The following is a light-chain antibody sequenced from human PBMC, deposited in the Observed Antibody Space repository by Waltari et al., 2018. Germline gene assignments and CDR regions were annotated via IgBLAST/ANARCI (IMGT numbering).Light chain of an antibody. CDR1: SGVISSNY. V-gene: IGLV6-57*03. Sequence: NFILTQPHSVSGSPGETVVISCTRSSGVISSNYVQWFQQRPNSAPATVIYNFNERPSGVPDRFSASIDSSSNAASLTISGLETEDEADYYCQSYDSTNHWVFGGGTKLTVL. J-gene: IGLJ3*02. CDR3: QSYDSTNHWV. CDR2: NFN.